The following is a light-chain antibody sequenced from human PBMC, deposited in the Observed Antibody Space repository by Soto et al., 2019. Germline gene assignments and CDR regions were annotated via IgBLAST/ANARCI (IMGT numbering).Light chain of an antibody. CDR2: LDSDGSH. CDR1: SGHSTHA. J-gene: IGLJ3*02. CDR3: QTWATVPDWV. V-gene: IGLV4-69*01. Sequence: QLVLTQSPSASASLGASVKLTCTLSSGHSTHAIAWHQQQPEKGPRYLMKLDSDGSHSKGDGIPDRFSGSSSGAERYLTISSLQSEDEADYYCQTWATVPDWVFGGGTKLTVL.